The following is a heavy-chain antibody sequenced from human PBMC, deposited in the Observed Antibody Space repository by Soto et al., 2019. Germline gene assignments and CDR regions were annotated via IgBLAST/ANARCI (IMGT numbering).Heavy chain of an antibody. D-gene: IGHD2-15*01. CDR2: INPSTSHI. J-gene: IGHJ3*01. CDR3: ARGYCGGGGCYLRRDAFDV. CDR1: GFTFSSYH. V-gene: IGHV3-21*01. Sequence: EVQLVESEGGPVMPGGSLRLSCAASGFTFSSYHMNWVRQAPGKGLEWVSSINPSTSHIYYADSVRGRFTISRDNSKNSLYLQMNNLRTEDAAVYYCARGYCGGGGCYLRRDAFDVWGQGTMVTVSS.